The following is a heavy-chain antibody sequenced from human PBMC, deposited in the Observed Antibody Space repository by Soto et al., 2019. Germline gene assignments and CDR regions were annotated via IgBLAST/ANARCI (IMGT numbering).Heavy chain of an antibody. D-gene: IGHD1-26*01. J-gene: IGHJ4*02. Sequence: QVQLVQSGAEVKKPGSSVKVSCKASGGTFSSYAISWVRQAPGQGLEWMGGIIPIFGTANYAQKFQGRVTITADESTNTAYMELSSLGSEDTAVYYCARERGAVGATRGYYFDYWGQGTLVTVSS. CDR2: IIPIFGTA. CDR3: ARERGAVGATRGYYFDY. V-gene: IGHV1-69*01. CDR1: GGTFSSYA.